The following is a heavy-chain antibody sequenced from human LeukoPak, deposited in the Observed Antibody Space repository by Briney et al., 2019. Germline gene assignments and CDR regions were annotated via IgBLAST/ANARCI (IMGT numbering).Heavy chain of an antibody. Sequence: GESLKISCKGSGYTFINYWIAWVRQMPGKGLEWMGIIYPGDSDTRYSPSFQGQVTISADKSISTAYLQWSSLKASDTAMYYCARKMGGSYDAFDIWGQGTMVTVSS. J-gene: IGHJ3*02. CDR2: IYPGDSDT. V-gene: IGHV5-51*01. CDR1: GYTFINYW. CDR3: ARKMGGSYDAFDI. D-gene: IGHD1-26*01.